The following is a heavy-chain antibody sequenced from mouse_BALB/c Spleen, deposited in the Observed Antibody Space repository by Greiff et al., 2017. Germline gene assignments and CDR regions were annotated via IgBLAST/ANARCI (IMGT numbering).Heavy chain of an antibody. J-gene: IGHJ4*01. Sequence: EVQGVESGPELVKPGASVKISCKASGYTFTDYNMHWVKQSHGKSLEWIGYIYPYNGGTGYNQKFKSKATLTVDNSSSTAYMELRSLTSEDSAVYYCATSVAPHYYAMDYWGQGTSVTVSS. V-gene: IGHV1S29*02. CDR1: GYTFTDYN. CDR3: ATSVAPHYYAMDY. D-gene: IGHD1-1*01. CDR2: IYPYNGGT.